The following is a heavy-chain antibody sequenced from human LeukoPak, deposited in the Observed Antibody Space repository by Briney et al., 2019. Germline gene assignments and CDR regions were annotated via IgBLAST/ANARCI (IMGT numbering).Heavy chain of an antibody. Sequence: GASVKVSCKASGYTFTGYYMHWVRQAPGQGLEWMGWINPNSGGTNYAQKFQGRVTMTRDTSISTAYMELSRLRSDDTAVYYCARSRSRQWKAAFDIWGQGTMVTVSS. CDR3: ARSRSRQWKAAFDI. CDR1: GYTFTGYY. CDR2: INPNSGGT. V-gene: IGHV1-2*02. D-gene: IGHD1-1*01. J-gene: IGHJ3*02.